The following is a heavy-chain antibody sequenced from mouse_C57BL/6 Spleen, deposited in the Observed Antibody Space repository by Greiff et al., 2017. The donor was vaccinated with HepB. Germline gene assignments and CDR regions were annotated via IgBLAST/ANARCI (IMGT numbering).Heavy chain of an antibody. CDR2: IYPGDGDT. V-gene: IGHV1-82*01. D-gene: IGHD2-2*01. Sequence: VKLKESGPELVKPGASVKISCKASGYAFSSSWMNWVKQRPGKGLEWIGRIYPGDGDTNYNGKFKGKATLTADKSSSTAYMQLSSLTSEDSAVYFCAREGLRREGSYAMDYWGQGTSVTVSS. J-gene: IGHJ4*01. CDR3: AREGLRREGSYAMDY. CDR1: GYAFSSSW.